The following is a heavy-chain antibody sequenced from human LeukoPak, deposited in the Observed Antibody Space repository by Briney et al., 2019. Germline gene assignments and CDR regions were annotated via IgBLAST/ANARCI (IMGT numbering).Heavy chain of an antibody. V-gene: IGHV1-18*01. D-gene: IGHD2-8*01. J-gene: IGHJ4*02. Sequence: ASVKVSCKASGYTFTSYGITWVRQAPGQGLEGMGWITAYNGNTNYAQKLQGRVTMTTDTSTSTAYIELRSLRSDDTAVYYCAREGCTNGICYIFDYWGQGTLVTVSS. CDR2: ITAYNGNT. CDR3: AREGCTNGICYIFDY. CDR1: GYTFTSYG.